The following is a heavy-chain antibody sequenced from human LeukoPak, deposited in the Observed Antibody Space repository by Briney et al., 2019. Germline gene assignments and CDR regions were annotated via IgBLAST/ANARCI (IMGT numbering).Heavy chain of an antibody. Sequence: KPSETRSLTCTVSSGSISSYYWSWIRQPPGKGLEWIGYIYYSGSTNYNPSLKSRVTISVDTSKNQFSLKLSSVTAADTAVYYCARDHDSSGYWGYSYDYWGQGTLVTVYS. V-gene: IGHV4-59*01. D-gene: IGHD3-22*01. J-gene: IGHJ4*02. CDR1: SGSISSYY. CDR3: ARDHDSSGYWGYSYDY. CDR2: IYYSGST.